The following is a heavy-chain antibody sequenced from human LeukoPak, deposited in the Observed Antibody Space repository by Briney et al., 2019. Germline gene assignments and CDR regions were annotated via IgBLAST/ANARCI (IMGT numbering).Heavy chain of an antibody. J-gene: IGHJ4*02. CDR3: AGSGGSYYRG. V-gene: IGHV4-59*01. Sequence: SETLSLTCTVSGGSISSYYWSWIRQPPGKGLEWIGYIYYSGSTNYNPSLKSRVTVTVDTSKNQFSLKLSSVTAADTAVYYCAGSGGSYYRGWGQGTLVTVSS. CDR2: IYYSGST. D-gene: IGHD1-26*01. CDR1: GGSISSYY.